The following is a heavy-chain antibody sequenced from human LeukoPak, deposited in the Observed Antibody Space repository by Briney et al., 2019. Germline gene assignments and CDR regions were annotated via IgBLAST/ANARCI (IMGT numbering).Heavy chain of an antibody. CDR2: IYYSGST. V-gene: IGHV4-31*03. CDR3: AREPPPHCSSTSCYTTYGMDV. Sequence: KASETLSLTCTVSGGSISSGGYYWSWLRQHPGQGLVWIGYIYYSGSTYYNPSLKSRVTISVDTSKNQFSLKLSSVTAADTAVYYCAREPPPHCSSTSCYTTYGMDVWGQGTTVTVSS. D-gene: IGHD2-2*02. CDR1: GGSISSGGYY. J-gene: IGHJ6*02.